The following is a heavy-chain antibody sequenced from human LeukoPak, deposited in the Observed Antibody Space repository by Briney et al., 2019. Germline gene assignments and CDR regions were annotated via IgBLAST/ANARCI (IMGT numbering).Heavy chain of an antibody. J-gene: IGHJ3*02. CDR3: ARPHIVGAFDAFDI. D-gene: IGHD1-26*01. CDR2: INHSGST. CDR1: GGSFSGYY. V-gene: IGHV4-34*01. Sequence: PSETLSLTCAVYGGSFSGYYWSWIRQPPGKGLEWIGEINHSGSTNYNPSLKSRVTISVDTSKNQFSLKLSSVTAADTAVYYCARPHIVGAFDAFDIWGQGTMVTVSS.